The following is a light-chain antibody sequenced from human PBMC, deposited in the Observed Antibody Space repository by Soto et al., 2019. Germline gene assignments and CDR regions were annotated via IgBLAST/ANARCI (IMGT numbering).Light chain of an antibody. CDR3: QHYNSYRRT. CDR1: QTISSW. Sequence: DIQMTQSPSTLSGSVGDRVTITCLASQTISSWLAWYQQKPGKAPKLLIYKASTLKSGVPSRFSGSGSGTEFTLTISSLQPDDFATYYCQHYNSYRRTFGQGTKV. J-gene: IGKJ1*01. V-gene: IGKV1-5*03. CDR2: KAS.